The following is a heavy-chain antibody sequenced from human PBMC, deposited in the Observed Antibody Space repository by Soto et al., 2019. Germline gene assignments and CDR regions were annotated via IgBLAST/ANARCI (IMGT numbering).Heavy chain of an antibody. Sequence: SETLSLTCAVYGGSFSGYYWSWIRQPPGKGLEWIGEINHSGSTNYNPSLKSRVTISVDTSKNQFSLKLSSVTAADTAVYYCARRKISRIVGATGWFDPWGQGTLVTVSS. CDR2: INHSGST. D-gene: IGHD1-26*01. CDR3: ARRKISRIVGATGWFDP. V-gene: IGHV4-34*01. J-gene: IGHJ5*02. CDR1: GGSFSGYY.